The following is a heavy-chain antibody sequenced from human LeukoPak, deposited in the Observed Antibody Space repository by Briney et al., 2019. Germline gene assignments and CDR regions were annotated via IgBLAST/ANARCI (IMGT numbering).Heavy chain of an antibody. CDR3: ARWNFGESESPFFYFYFGMDV. CDR2: ISGSGAST. V-gene: IGHV3-23*01. D-gene: IGHD3-10*01. CDR1: GFTVSSND. Sequence: PGGSLRLSCAASGFTVSSNDMSWVRQAPGKGLEWVSAISGSGASTYYADSVQGRFTITRDNSKNMLFLQMNSLTAEDTAVYFCARWNFGESESPFFYFYFGMDVWGQGTTVTVSS. J-gene: IGHJ6*02.